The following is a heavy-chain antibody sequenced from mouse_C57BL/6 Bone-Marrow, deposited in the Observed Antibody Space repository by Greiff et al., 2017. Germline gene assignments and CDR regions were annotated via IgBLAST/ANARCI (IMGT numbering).Heavy chain of an antibody. J-gene: IGHJ2*01. V-gene: IGHV14-1*01. D-gene: IGHD1-1*01. CDR2: IDPEDGDT. CDR1: GFNIKDYY. Sequence: VQLQQSGAELVRPGASVKLSCTASGFNIKDYYMHWVKQRPEQGLEWIGRIDPEDGDTEYAPKFQGKATMTADTSSNTPYLQLSSLTSEDTAVYYGTTRALYGSSPSFFDYWAQGTTLRVFS. CDR3: TTRALYGSSPSFFDY.